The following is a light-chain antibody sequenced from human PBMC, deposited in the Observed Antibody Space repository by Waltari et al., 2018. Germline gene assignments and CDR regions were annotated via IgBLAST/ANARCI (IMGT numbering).Light chain of an antibody. CDR1: SNDVGAYTY. J-gene: IGLJ3*02. V-gene: IGLV2-11*01. CDR2: DVS. Sequence: QSALTQPRSVSGSPGQSVTISCTGTSNDVGAYTYVSWHQQHPGKAPKLMIYDVSKRPSVLPDRFSASKSGNTASLTISGLQAEDEADYYCCSYTGTYTHWVFGGGTKLTVL. CDR3: CSYTGTYTHWV.